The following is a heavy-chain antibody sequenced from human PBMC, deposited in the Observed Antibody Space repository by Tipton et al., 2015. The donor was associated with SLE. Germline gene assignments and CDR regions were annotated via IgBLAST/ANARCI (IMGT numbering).Heavy chain of an antibody. D-gene: IGHD3-22*01. CDR1: GFSFSDYW. CDR3: ARGDYYDSSGYFTDAFDV. CDR2: IEQDGSEK. V-gene: IGHV3-7*03. Sequence: SLRLSCAASGFSFSDYWMSWVRQAPGKGLEWVAIIEQDGSEKDFVDSVKGRFTISRDNSKNSLYLQVNSLRAEDTAVYYCARGDYYDSSGYFTDAFDVWGQGTMVTVSS. J-gene: IGHJ3*01.